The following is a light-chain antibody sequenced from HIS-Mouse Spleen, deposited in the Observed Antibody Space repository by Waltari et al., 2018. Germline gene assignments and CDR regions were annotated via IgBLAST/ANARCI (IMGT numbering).Light chain of an antibody. CDR1: SSNIGSNY. CDR2: RNN. J-gene: IGLJ3*02. V-gene: IGLV1-47*01. CDR3: AAWDDSLSGPV. Sequence: QSVLTQPPSASGTPGQRVTISCAGSSSNIGSNYVYGYQQLPGTAPKLLIHRNNQRPSGVPDRFSGSKSGTSASLAISGLRSEDEADYYCAAWDDSLSGPVFGGGTKLTVL.